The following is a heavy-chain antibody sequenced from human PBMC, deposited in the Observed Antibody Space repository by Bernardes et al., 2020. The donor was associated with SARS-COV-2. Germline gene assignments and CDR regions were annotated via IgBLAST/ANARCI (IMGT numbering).Heavy chain of an antibody. CDR3: ARGRFLEWLLSPYYYYGMDV. CDR2: IYYSGST. D-gene: IGHD3-3*01. J-gene: IGHJ6*02. CDR1: GGSISSSSYY. Sequence: SETLSLTCTVSGGSISSSSYYWGWIRQPPGKRLEWIGSIYYSGSTYYNPSLKSRFTISVDTSKNQFSLKLSSVTAADTAVYYCARGRFLEWLLSPYYYYGMDVWGQGTTVTVSS. V-gene: IGHV4-39*07.